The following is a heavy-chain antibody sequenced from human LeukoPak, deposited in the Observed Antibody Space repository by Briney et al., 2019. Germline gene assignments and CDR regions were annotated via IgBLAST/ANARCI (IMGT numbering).Heavy chain of an antibody. Sequence: ASVKVSSKASGYTFPSYAMNWGRQAPGQGLEWMGWINTNTGNPTYSQGLTGRFVFSLDTSVSTAYLQISSLKAEDTAVYYCATYSSGWYLGGAYWGQGTLVTVSS. J-gene: IGHJ4*02. CDR2: INTNTGNP. D-gene: IGHD6-19*01. V-gene: IGHV7-4-1*02. CDR3: ATYSSGWYLGGAY. CDR1: GYTFPSYA.